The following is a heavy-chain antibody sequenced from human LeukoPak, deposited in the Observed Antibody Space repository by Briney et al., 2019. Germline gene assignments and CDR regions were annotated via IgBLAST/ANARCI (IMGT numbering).Heavy chain of an antibody. Sequence: SETLSLTCTVSGGSISSGDYYWSWIRQPPGKGLEWIGYIYYSGSTYYNPSLKSRVTISVDTSTNQFSLKLSSGTAADTAVYYCARVDNSYGPSGGVDYWGEGTLVTVSS. CDR3: ARVDNSYGPSGGVDY. V-gene: IGHV4-30-4*08. J-gene: IGHJ4*02. CDR1: GGSISSGDYY. CDR2: IYYSGST. D-gene: IGHD5-18*01.